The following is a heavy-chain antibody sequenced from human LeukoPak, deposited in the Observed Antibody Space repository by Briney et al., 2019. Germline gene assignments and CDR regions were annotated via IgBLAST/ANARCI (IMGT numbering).Heavy chain of an antibody. CDR2: INHSGST. Sequence: SETLSLTCAVYGGSFSGYYWSWIRQPPGKGLEWIGEINHSGSTNYNPSLKSRVTISVDTSKNQFSLKLSSVTAADTAVYYCARGPRWLRLWHHYYMDVWGKGTTVTVSS. CDR3: ARGPRWLRLWHHYYMDV. CDR1: GGSFSGYY. J-gene: IGHJ6*03. V-gene: IGHV4-34*01. D-gene: IGHD5-12*01.